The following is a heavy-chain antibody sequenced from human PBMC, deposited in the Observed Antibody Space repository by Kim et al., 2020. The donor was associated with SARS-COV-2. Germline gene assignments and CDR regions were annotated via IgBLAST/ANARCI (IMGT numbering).Heavy chain of an antibody. CDR1: GFTFSSYW. CDR3: ARAGSYDYYYMDV. J-gene: IGHJ6*03. D-gene: IGHD3-16*01. Sequence: GGSLRLSCAASGFTFSSYWMHWVRQAPGKGLVWVSRINSDGSSTSYADSVKGRFTISRDNAKNTLYLQMNSLRAEDTAVYYCARAGSYDYYYMDVWGKGTTVTVSS. V-gene: IGHV3-74*01. CDR2: INSDGSST.